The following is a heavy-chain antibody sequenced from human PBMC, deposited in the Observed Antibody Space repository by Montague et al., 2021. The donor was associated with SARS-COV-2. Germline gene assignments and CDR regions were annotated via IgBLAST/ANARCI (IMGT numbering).Heavy chain of an antibody. J-gene: IGHJ6*02. CDR2: IYTSGTT. Sequence: SETLSLTCTVSGGSISSYYWSWIRQPAGKGLEWIGRIYTSGTTSYNPSLKSRVTMSVDTSKNQFSLKLSSVTAADTAVYYCAGGSGIINFYNSGMDVWGQGTPVTVSS. CDR3: AGGSGIINFYNSGMDV. D-gene: IGHD3-10*01. CDR1: GGSISSYY. V-gene: IGHV4-4*07.